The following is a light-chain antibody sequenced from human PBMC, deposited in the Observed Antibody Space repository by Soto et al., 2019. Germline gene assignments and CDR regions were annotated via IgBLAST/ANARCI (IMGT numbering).Light chain of an antibody. CDR3: TSYAGRNNFV. V-gene: IGLV2-8*01. Sequence: QSALTQPPSASGFPGQSVTISCTGTSSDVGYYDYVSWYQQHPGKAPKLVIYEVTKRPSGVPDRVSASKSGNTASLTVSGLRAEDEADYYCTSYAGRNNFVFGPGTKVPVL. J-gene: IGLJ1*01. CDR1: SSDVGYYDY. CDR2: EVT.